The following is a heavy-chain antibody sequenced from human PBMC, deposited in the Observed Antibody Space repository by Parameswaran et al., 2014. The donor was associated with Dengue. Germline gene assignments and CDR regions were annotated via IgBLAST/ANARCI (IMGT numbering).Heavy chain of an antibody. J-gene: IGHJ6*02. CDR3: ARDKGKSRWEVIRRNYYYGMDV. V-gene: IGHV3-23*01. D-gene: IGHD1-26*01. Sequence: VRQMPGKGLDGVSAIGGSGASTYYADSVKGRFTISRDNSKNTLFLQMNSLRAEDTAIYYCARDKGKSRWEVIRRNYYYGMDVWGQGTTVTVSS. CDR2: IGGSGAST.